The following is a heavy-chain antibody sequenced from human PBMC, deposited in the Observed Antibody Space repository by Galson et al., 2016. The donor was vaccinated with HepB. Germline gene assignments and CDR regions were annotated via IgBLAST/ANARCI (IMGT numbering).Heavy chain of an antibody. V-gene: IGHV4-61*02. D-gene: IGHD5-18*01. CDR3: ARGEYTYGYFDS. J-gene: IGHJ4*02. CDR1: GGSISSSSYY. Sequence: TLSLTCTVSGGSISSSSYYWGWIRQPAGKGLEWLGRVFTSGSTNYSPSLKSRATISADTSKNQFSLNLRSVTAADTAVYFCARGEYTYGYFDSWGQGTLVTVSS. CDR2: VFTSGST.